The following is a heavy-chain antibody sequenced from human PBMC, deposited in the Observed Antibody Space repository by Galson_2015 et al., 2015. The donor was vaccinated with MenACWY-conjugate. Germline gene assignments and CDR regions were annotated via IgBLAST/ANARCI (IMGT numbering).Heavy chain of an antibody. Sequence: QSGAEVKKPGESLKISCKGSGYSFTNYWIGWVRQMPGRGLEWMGLIDPVNSNIRYSPPLQGQVTISADESISTAYLQWSSLKASDTATYYCARHPPGGRGMDVWGRGTTVTVSS. V-gene: IGHV5-51*01. CDR1: GYSFTNYW. CDR3: ARHPPGGRGMDV. CDR2: IDPVNSNI. D-gene: IGHD1-26*01. J-gene: IGHJ6*02.